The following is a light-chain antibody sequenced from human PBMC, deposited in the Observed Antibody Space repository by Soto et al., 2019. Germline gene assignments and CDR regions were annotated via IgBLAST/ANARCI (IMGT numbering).Light chain of an antibody. J-gene: IGKJ1*01. CDR1: QSVSSN. CDR3: QQYNNWWT. Sequence: EIVMTQSPATLSVSPGERATLSCRASQSVSSNLAWYQQKPGQAPRLLIYGASTRATGIPARFSGSVSGTEFTLTISSLHSEDFAVYYCQQYNNWWTFGQGTKVEIK. CDR2: GAS. V-gene: IGKV3-15*01.